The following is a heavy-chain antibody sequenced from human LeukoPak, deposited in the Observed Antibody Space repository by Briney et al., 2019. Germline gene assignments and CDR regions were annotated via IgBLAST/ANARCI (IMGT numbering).Heavy chain of an antibody. J-gene: IGHJ6*02. CDR1: GFTFNRYW. Sequence: GGSLRLSCAASGFTFNRYWMHWVRQGPGKGLVWVSGLNSDGSTTTYADSVKGRFTISRDNAKNTLYLQMNNLGAEDTAVYCCARDRQSHMDVWGQGTTVTVSS. CDR2: LNSDGSTT. V-gene: IGHV3-74*01. CDR3: ARDRQSHMDV.